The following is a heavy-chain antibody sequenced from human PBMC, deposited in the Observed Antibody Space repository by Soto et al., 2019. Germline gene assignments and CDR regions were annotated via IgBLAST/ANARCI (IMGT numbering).Heavy chain of an antibody. CDR3: ARDGCSGGSCYSESPYYYYGMDV. J-gene: IGHJ6*02. Sequence: VASVKVSCKASGYTFTSYGISWVRQAPGQGLEWMGWISAYNGNTNYAQKLQGRVTMTTDTSTSTAYMELRSLRSDDTAVYYCARDGCSGGSCYSESPYYYYGMDVWGQGTTVTVSS. V-gene: IGHV1-18*01. CDR1: GYTFTSYG. CDR2: ISAYNGNT. D-gene: IGHD2-15*01.